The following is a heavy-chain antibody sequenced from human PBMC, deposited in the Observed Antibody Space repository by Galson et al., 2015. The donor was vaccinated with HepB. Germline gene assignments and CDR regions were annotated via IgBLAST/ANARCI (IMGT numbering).Heavy chain of an antibody. CDR1: GGSISRDGFY. D-gene: IGHD5-24*01. CDR3: ARDWGHGYNCRFDS. Sequence: TLSLTCSVSGGSISRDGFYWSWIRQHPGKGLEWIGYIDDSGSTNYNPSLKSRVTISADTSKNQFSLKLSSVTAADTAVYYCARDWGHGYNCRFDSWGQGALVTVSS. CDR2: IDDSGST. V-gene: IGHV4-31*03. J-gene: IGHJ4*02.